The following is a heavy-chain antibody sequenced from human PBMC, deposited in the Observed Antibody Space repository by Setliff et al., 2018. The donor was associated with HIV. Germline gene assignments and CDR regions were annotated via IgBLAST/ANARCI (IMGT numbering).Heavy chain of an antibody. Sequence: ASETLSLTCTVSGDSIKGPWWWSWIRQSPGKGLEWIGYIYSTGSTNYNPSLQSRVSISMDASKNKFSLKVTSVTSADTAVYYCAKGAGFYGDYTFDYWGQGNLVTVSS. V-gene: IGHV4-59*11. CDR2: IYSTGST. D-gene: IGHD4-17*01. J-gene: IGHJ4*02. CDR1: GDSIKGPW. CDR3: AKGAGFYGDYTFDY.